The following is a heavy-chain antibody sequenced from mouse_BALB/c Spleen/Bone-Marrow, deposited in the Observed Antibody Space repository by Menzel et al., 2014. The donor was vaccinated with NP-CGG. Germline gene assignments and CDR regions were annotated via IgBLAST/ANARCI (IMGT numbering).Heavy chain of an antibody. Sequence: GKMKQSGPGLVQPSQSLSITCTVSGFSLTSYGVHWVRQSPGKGLEWLGVIWRGGSTDYNAAFMSRLSITKDNSKSQVFFKMNSLQADDTAIYYCAKIGTTTGAMDYWGQGTSVTVSS. CDR1: GFSLTSYG. J-gene: IGHJ4*01. D-gene: IGHD2-14*01. V-gene: IGHV2-5*01. CDR2: IWRGGST. CDR3: AKIGTTTGAMDY.